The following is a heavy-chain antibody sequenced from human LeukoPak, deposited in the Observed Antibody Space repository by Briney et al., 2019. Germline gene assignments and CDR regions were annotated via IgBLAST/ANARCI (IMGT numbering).Heavy chain of an antibody. V-gene: IGHV3-13*01. Sequence: PGGSLRLSCAASGFTFSRYDMHWVRQATGKGLEWVSAIAAAGDTFYVGSVKGRFTISRENAKNSLYLQMNSLRAGDTAVYYCARGRETGFDYWGQRTLVTVSS. CDR1: GFTFSRYD. CDR2: IAAAGDT. J-gene: IGHJ4*02. CDR3: ARGRETGFDY.